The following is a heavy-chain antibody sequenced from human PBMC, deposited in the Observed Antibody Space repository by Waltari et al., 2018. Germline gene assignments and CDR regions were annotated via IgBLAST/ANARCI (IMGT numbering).Heavy chain of an antibody. V-gene: IGHV3-48*04. CDR2: ISSSSSTI. D-gene: IGHD3-16*02. CDR1: GFTFSSYS. J-gene: IGHJ3*02. Sequence: EVQLVESGGGLVQPGGSLRLSCAASGFTFSSYSMNWVRQAPGQGMEWVSYISSSSSTIYYADSVKGRFTISRDNAKNSLYLQMNSLRAEDTAVYYCARGYYIWGSYRSYDAFDIWGQGTMVTVSS. CDR3: ARGYYIWGSYRSYDAFDI.